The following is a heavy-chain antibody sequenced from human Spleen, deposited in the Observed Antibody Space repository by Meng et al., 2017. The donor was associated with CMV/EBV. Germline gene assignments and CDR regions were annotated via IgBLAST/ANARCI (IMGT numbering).Heavy chain of an antibody. D-gene: IGHD2-2*01. CDR1: SLNTTGVG. CDR2: IYWDDDK. V-gene: IGHV2-5*02. CDR3: ARRLVRYCSSTSCYGFDY. J-gene: IGHJ4*02. Sequence: SLNTTGVGVGWIRQPPGKALEWLALIYWDDDKRYRPSLKNRLTITKDTSKNQVFLTMTNMDPVDTATYYCARRLVRYCSSTSCYGFDYWGQGTLVTVSS.